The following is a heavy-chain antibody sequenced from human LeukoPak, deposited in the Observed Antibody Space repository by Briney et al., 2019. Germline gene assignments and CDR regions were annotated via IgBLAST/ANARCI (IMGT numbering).Heavy chain of an antibody. CDR1: GYTFTSNA. CDR3: ASFFCTSALCYYLDY. J-gene: IGHJ4*02. Sequence: GASVKVSCKASGYTFTSNALGWVRQAPGQRLEWMGWINTNTGNPTYAQGFTGRFVFSLDTSDNTAYLQISSLQAEDTAVYSCASFFCTSALCYYLDYWGQGTLVTVSS. D-gene: IGHD2-8*01. CDR2: INTNTGNP. V-gene: IGHV7-4-1*02.